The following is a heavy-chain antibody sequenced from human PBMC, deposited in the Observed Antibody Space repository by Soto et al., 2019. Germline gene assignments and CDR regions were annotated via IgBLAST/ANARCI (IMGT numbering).Heavy chain of an antibody. CDR3: AKSGSSGWYGWVDP. J-gene: IGHJ5*02. CDR1: GFSLRTSGVG. V-gene: IGHV2-5*01. Sequence: KSGPTLVNPTQTLTLTCIFSGFSLRTSGVGVGWIRQPPGKALEWLGFIYWNDDKRYGPSLKSRLTITKDTSKNQVVLTMTNMDTVDTATYYCAKSGSSGWYGWVDPCGHGTLVTVSP. CDR2: IYWNDDK. D-gene: IGHD6-19*01.